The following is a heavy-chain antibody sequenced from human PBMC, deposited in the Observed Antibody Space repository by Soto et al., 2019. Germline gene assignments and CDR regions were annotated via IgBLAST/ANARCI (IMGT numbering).Heavy chain of an antibody. CDR3: AKDAPGAYYYDSSGYYTPSYLDY. CDR1: GFTFSSYA. CDR2: ISGSGGST. D-gene: IGHD3-22*01. J-gene: IGHJ4*02. V-gene: IGHV3-23*01. Sequence: GGSLRLSCAASGFTFSSYAMSWVRQAPGKGLEWVSAISGSGGSTYYADSVKGRFTISRDNSKNTLYLQMNSLRAEDTAVYYCAKDAPGAYYYDSSGYYTPSYLDYWGQGTLVTVSS.